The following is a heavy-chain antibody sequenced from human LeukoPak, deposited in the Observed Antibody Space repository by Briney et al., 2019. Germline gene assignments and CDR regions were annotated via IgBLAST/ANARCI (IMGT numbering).Heavy chain of an antibody. J-gene: IGHJ4*02. CDR3: AREDPTSGLFYYFDY. CDR1: GGTFSSYA. D-gene: IGHD5-12*01. CDR2: IIPIFGTA. V-gene: IGHV1-69*13. Sequence: SVTVSCKASGGTFSSYAISWVRQAPGQGLEWMGGIIPIFGTANYAQKFQGRVTITADESTSTAYMELSSLRSEDTAVYYCAREDPTSGLFYYFDYWGQGTLVTVSS.